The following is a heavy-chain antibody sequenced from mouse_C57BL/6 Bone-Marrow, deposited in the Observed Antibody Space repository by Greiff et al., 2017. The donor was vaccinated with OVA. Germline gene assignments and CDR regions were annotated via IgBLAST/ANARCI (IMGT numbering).Heavy chain of an antibody. J-gene: IGHJ3*01. V-gene: IGHV10-1*01. D-gene: IGHD2-3*01. CDR1: GFSFNTYA. CDR3: VRQEGYGYYVLFAY. CDR2: IRSKSNNYAT. Sequence: EVKVVESGGGLVQPKGSLKLSCAASGFSFNTYAMNWVRQAPGKGLEWVARIRSKSNNYATYYADSVKDRFTISRDDSESMLYLQMNNLKTEDTAMYYCVRQEGYGYYVLFAYWGQGTLVTVSA.